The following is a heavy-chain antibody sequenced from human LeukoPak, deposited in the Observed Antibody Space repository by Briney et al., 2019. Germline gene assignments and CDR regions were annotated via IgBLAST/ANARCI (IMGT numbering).Heavy chain of an antibody. D-gene: IGHD3-16*01. J-gene: IGHJ6*02. V-gene: IGHV3-23*01. CDR2: ISGSGGST. CDR3: AKGSLRASRHNYYYYGMDV. CDR1: GFTFSSYA. Sequence: GGSLRLSCAASGFTFSSYAMYWVRQAPGKGLEWVSAISGSGGSTYYADSVKGRFTISRDNSENTLYLQMNSLRAEDTAVYYCAKGSLRASRHNYYYYGMDVWGQGTTVTVSS.